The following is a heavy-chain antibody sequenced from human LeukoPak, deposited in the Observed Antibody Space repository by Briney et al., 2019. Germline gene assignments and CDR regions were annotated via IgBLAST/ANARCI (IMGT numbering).Heavy chain of an antibody. D-gene: IGHD3-22*01. CDR2: INHSGST. Sequence: SETLSLTCAVSGASLSGYHWSWIRQPPGKGLEWIGEINHSGSTNYNSSLKSRVTISIDTSKYQFSLKLSSVTAADTAVYYCAPVYHDFYDTSGYYYVGYWGQGTLVTVSS. CDR3: APVYHDFYDTSGYYYVGY. J-gene: IGHJ4*02. CDR1: GASLSGYH. V-gene: IGHV4-34*01.